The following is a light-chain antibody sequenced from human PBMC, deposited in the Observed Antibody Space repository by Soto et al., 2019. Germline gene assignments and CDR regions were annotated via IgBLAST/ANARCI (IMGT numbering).Light chain of an antibody. CDR1: QNIRSW. V-gene: IGKV1-5*03. J-gene: IGKJ4*02. CDR2: KAS. CDR3: QQYDSSYT. Sequence: DIQITQSPSTLSASVGDRVTIACRASQNIRSWLAWYQQKPGKAPRLLIYKASSLESGVPSRFSGSGSGTEFTLTISSLQPDHSETYYCQQYDSSYTFGGGTKVDIK.